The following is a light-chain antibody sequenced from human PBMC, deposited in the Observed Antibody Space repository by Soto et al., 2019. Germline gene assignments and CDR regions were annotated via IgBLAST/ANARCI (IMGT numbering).Light chain of an antibody. CDR3: QQYANWPRT. CDR1: QSISSN. V-gene: IGKV3-15*01. J-gene: IGKJ1*01. CDR2: GAS. Sequence: EILMTQSPATLSVSPGEGVTLSCRASQSISSNLAWYQQKPGQAPRLLIYGASTRATGIPARFSGSGSGTEFTLTISSLQSEDFAIYYCQQYANWPRTFGLGTKVEIK.